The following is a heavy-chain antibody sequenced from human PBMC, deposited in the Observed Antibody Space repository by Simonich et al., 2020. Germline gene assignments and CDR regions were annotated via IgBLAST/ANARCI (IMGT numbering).Heavy chain of an antibody. CDR1: GFTFSSYW. D-gene: IGHD4-4*01. CDR3: ARDYSNYDAFDI. J-gene: IGHJ3*02. CDR2: NNSDGSST. Sequence: EVQLVESGGGLVQPGGSLRLSCAASGFTFSSYWMHWGRQAPGKGLVWVSRNNSDGSSTSYADSVKGRFTISRDNAKNTLYLQMNSLRAEDTAVYYCARDYSNYDAFDIWGQGTMVTVSS. V-gene: IGHV3-74*01.